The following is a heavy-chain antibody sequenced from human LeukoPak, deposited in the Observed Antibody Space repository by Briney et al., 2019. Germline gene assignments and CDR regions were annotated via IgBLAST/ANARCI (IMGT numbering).Heavy chain of an antibody. Sequence: SETLSLTCSVSGGSISGYYWSWIRQPPGKGLEWIGYIYYSGSTNYNPSLKSRVTMSVDTSKKQFSLKLSSVTAADTAVYYCARGRPPHDYGTLFDYWGQGTLVTVSS. J-gene: IGHJ4*02. CDR1: GGSISGYY. D-gene: IGHD4-17*01. CDR2: IYYSGST. CDR3: ARGRPPHDYGTLFDY. V-gene: IGHV4-59*01.